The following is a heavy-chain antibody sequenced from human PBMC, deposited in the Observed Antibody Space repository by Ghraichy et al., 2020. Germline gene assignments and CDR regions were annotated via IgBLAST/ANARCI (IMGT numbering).Heavy chain of an antibody. V-gene: IGHV3-23*01. Sequence: LSLTCAASGFTFSSYAMSWVRQAPGKGLEWVSGISGSGGSTFYADSVKGRFTISRDNSKNTLYLQMNSLRAEDTAVYYCAKARAYYYDSSGNNQGVYYLDYWGQGTLVTVSS. D-gene: IGHD3-22*01. J-gene: IGHJ4*02. CDR2: ISGSGGST. CDR3: AKARAYYYDSSGNNQGVYYLDY. CDR1: GFTFSSYA.